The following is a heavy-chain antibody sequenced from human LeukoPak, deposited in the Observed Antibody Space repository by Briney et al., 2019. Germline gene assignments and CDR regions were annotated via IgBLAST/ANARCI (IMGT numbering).Heavy chain of an antibody. Sequence: GGSLRLSCAASGLSFSSHWMSWVRQAPGKGLEWVANINQDGSVINYVGSVKGRFTISRDNAENSLYLQMNSLRGDDTALYYCAKDLGDSWYFDLWGRGTLVTVSS. D-gene: IGHD3-10*01. V-gene: IGHV3-7*01. CDR3: AKDLGDSWYFDL. J-gene: IGHJ2*01. CDR2: INQDGSVI. CDR1: GLSFSSHW.